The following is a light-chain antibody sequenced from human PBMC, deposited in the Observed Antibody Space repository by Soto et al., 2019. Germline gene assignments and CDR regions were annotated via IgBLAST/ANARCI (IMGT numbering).Light chain of an antibody. CDR1: QSVTSNY. CDR2: GAS. J-gene: IGKJ1*01. Sequence: EIVLTQSPGALSSSPGERATLSCRASQSVTSNYLAWFQQKLGQAPRLLIYGASTRAIGIPDRFIGSGSGTEFTLTISTLEPEDFAVYYCHQYGISPWAFGQGTKVDIK. CDR3: HQYGISPWA. V-gene: IGKV3-20*01.